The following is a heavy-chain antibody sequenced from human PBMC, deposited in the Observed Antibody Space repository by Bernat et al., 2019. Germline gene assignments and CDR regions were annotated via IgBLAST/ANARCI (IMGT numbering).Heavy chain of an antibody. D-gene: IGHD5-12*01. CDR1: GFTFSSYS. J-gene: IGHJ3*02. Sequence: EVQLLESGGGLVKPGGSLRLSCAASGFTFSSYSMNWVRQAPGKGLEWVSSISSSSSYIYYADSVKGRFTISRDNAKNSLYLQMNSLRAEDTAVYYCARDRTVATILTDAFDIWGQGTMVTVSS. CDR3: ARDRTVATILTDAFDI. V-gene: IGHV3-21*01. CDR2: ISSSSSYI.